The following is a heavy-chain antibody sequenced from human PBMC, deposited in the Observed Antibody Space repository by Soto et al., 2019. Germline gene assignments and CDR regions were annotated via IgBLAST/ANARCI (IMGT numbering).Heavy chain of an antibody. CDR1: GFTFSSYW. D-gene: IGHD6-25*01. J-gene: IGHJ4*02. CDR3: ARESEQRKSAVGY. Sequence: PGGSLRLSCAASGFTFSSYWMSWVRQAPGKGLEWVAVISYDGSNKYYADSVKGRFTISRDNSKNTLYLQMNSLRAEDTAVYYCARESEQRKSAVGYWGQGTLVTVSS. CDR2: ISYDGSNK. V-gene: IGHV3-30*03.